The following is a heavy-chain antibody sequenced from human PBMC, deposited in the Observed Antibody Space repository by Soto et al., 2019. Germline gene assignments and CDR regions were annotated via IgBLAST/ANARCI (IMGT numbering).Heavy chain of an antibody. J-gene: IGHJ3*01. D-gene: IGHD2-15*01. Sequence: SETLSLTCTVSGGSISSYYWSWIRQPPGKGLEWIGYIYYSGVTNYNPSLKSRVTISVDTSRNHFSLELSSVTAADTAVYYCAREKAGAAEAIDAFDVSGPGTMVTVSS. CDR2: IYYSGVT. CDR3: AREKAGAAEAIDAFDV. CDR1: GGSISSYY. V-gene: IGHV4-59*01.